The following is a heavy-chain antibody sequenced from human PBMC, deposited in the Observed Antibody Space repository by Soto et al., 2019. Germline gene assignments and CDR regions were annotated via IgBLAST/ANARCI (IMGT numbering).Heavy chain of an antibody. CDR1: GFTFSSYA. J-gene: IGHJ6*02. Sequence: EVQLLESGGGLVQPGGSLRLSCAASGFTFSSYAMSWVRQAPGKGLEWVSAISGSGGSTYYADSVKGRFTISRDNSKNTLYLQMNSLRAEDTAVYYCATMGPAAPRWGGYYYYYGMDVWGQGTTVTVSS. V-gene: IGHV3-23*01. CDR2: ISGSGGST. D-gene: IGHD2-2*01. CDR3: ATMGPAAPRWGGYYYYYGMDV.